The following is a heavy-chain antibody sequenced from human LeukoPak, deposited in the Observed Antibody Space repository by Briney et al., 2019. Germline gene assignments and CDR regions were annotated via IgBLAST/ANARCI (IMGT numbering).Heavy chain of an antibody. D-gene: IGHD1-26*01. CDR3: ARVRPANSGSYPDWYFDL. V-gene: IGHV4-61*05. J-gene: IGHJ2*01. CDR2: IYYSGST. Sequence: KASETLSLTCTVSGGSISSSSYYWGWIRQPPGKGLEWIGYIYYSGSTNYNPSLKSRVTISVDTSKNQFSLKLSSVTAADTAVYYCARVRPANSGSYPDWYFDLWGRGTLVTVSS. CDR1: GGSISSSSYY.